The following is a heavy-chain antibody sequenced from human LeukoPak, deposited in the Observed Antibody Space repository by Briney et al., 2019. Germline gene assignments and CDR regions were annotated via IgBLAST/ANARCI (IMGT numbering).Heavy chain of an antibody. CDR2: INPSGGST. J-gene: IGHJ4*02. CDR3: ASNTYYGSGSYSIDH. V-gene: IGHV1-46*01. Sequence: GASVKVSCKAPGYTFTNYYMHWVRQAPGQGLEWMGIINPSGGSTSYAQKFQGRVTMTRDTSTSTVYMELSSLRSEDTAVYYCASNTYYGSGSYSIDHWGQGTLVTVSS. D-gene: IGHD3-10*01. CDR1: GYTFTNYY.